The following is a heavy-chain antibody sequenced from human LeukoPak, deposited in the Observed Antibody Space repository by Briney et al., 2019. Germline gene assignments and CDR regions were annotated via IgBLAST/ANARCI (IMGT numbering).Heavy chain of an antibody. Sequence: GGSLRLSCAASGFTFSSYGMHWVRQAPGKGLEWVANIKQDGSEKYYVDSVKGRFTISRDNAKNSLYLQMNSLRAEDTAVYYCARYNWNDDYFDYWGQGTLVTVSS. CDR1: GFTFSSYG. CDR2: IKQDGSEK. D-gene: IGHD1-1*01. V-gene: IGHV3-7*01. J-gene: IGHJ4*02. CDR3: ARYNWNDDYFDY.